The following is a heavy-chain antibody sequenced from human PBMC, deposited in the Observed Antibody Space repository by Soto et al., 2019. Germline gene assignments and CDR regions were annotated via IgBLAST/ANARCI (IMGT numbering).Heavy chain of an antibody. CDR3: ARDYHSSGYPRYYFDY. V-gene: IGHV1-46*03. CDR2: INPSGGST. Sequence: ASLKVSCKASGYTFTGYYMHWVRQAPGQGLEWMGIINPSGGSTSYAQKFQGRVTMTRDTSTSTVYMELSSLRSEDTAVYYCARDYHSSGYPRYYFDYWGQGTLVTVSS. J-gene: IGHJ4*02. CDR1: GYTFTGYY. D-gene: IGHD3-22*01.